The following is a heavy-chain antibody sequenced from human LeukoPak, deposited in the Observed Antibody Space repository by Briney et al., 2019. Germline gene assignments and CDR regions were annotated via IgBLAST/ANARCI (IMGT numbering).Heavy chain of an antibody. J-gene: IGHJ4*02. CDR2: ITDTGSGT. CDR3: AKRVPYSSSSVYFDC. V-gene: IGHV3-23*01. CDR1: GFAFSTYG. D-gene: IGHD6-6*01. Sequence: GGSLRLSCAASGFAFSTYGMSWVRQAPGMGLEWVSAITDTGSGTYYADSVKGRFTISRDNSRNTLYLQMNSLRAEDTAIYYCAKRVPYSSSSVYFDCWGQGSVVAVCS.